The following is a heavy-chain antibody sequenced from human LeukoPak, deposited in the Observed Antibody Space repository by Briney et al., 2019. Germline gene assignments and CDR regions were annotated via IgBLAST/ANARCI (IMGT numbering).Heavy chain of an antibody. J-gene: IGHJ4*02. D-gene: IGHD5-18*01. V-gene: IGHV4-59*08. Sequence: SETLSLTCTVSGGSISSYYWSWIRQPPGKGLEWIGYIYYSGSTNYNPSLKSRVTISVDTSKNQFSLKLSSVTAAETAVYYCARRAPYSYEWSTLDYWGQGTLVTVSS. CDR2: IYYSGST. CDR1: GGSISSYY. CDR3: ARRAPYSYEWSTLDY.